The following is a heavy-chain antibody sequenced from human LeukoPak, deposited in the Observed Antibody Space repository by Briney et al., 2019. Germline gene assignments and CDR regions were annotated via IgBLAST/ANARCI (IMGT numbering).Heavy chain of an antibody. V-gene: IGHV1-69*06. D-gene: IGHD3-10*01. Sequence: GASVKVSCKASGGTFSSYAISWVRQAPGQGLEWMGGVIPIFGTANYAQKFQGRVTITADKSTSTAYMELSSLRSEDTAVYYCAITMVRGVIIREFDYWGQGTLVTVSS. CDR1: GGTFSSYA. J-gene: IGHJ4*02. CDR2: VIPIFGTA. CDR3: AITMVRGVIIREFDY.